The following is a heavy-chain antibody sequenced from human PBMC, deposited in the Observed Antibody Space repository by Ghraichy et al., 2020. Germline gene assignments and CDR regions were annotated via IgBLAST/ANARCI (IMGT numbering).Heavy chain of an antibody. J-gene: IGHJ2*01. Sequence: GGSLRLSCVASGFTFSRYWMSWVRQAPGKGLEWVANIKQDGTEKYYMDSVKGRFTISRDNAKNSLYLQMNSLRAGDTAVYYCARVGGYDSTDFDRWGRGTPVTVSS. D-gene: IGHD5-12*01. CDR2: IKQDGTEK. CDR1: GFTFSRYW. V-gene: IGHV3-7*03. CDR3: ARVGGYDSTDFDR.